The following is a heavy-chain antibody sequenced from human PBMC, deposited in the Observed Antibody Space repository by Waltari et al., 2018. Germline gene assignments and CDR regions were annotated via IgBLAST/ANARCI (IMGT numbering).Heavy chain of an antibody. Sequence: EVQLVESGGGVVRPGGSLRLSCAASRFTFDDYGMSWVRQAPGRGLEWVDRNKSETDGVTTDYASPWKVRFTISRDDSKNTLYLQMNSLKTEDTAVYYCTTESAGITTDAFDIWGQGTMVTVSS. D-gene: IGHD3-22*01. V-gene: IGHV3-15*01. J-gene: IGHJ3*02. CDR1: RFTFDDYG. CDR2: NKSETDGVTT. CDR3: TTESAGITTDAFDI.